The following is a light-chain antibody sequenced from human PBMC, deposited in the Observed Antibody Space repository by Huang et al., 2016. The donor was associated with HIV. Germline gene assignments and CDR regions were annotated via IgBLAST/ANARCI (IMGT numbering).Light chain of an antibody. CDR3: HQYYTIPHT. CDR1: QAIGNS. J-gene: IGKJ2*01. CDR2: PAS. Sequence: DIQMTQFPSSLSASVGGRVTITCRASQAIGNSLAWYQQIPGKAPNLLLFPASILESGVPSRCSGSVSGTDYTLTISSLQPEDFATYCCHQYYTIPHTFGQGSKLEIK. V-gene: IGKV1-NL1*01.